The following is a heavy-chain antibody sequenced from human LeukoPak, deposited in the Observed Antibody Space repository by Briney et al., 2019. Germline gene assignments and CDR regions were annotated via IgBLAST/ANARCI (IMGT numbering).Heavy chain of an antibody. CDR3: ANEGGGAFDF. CDR1: GFTFSSYG. J-gene: IGHJ3*01. CDR2: ISGSGGST. Sequence: GGSLRLSCAASGFTFSSYGMRWVRQAPGKGLEWVSTISGSGGSTYYADSVKGRFTISRDNAKNSLYLQMNSLRAEDTAVYYCANEGGGAFDFWGQGTMVTVSS. V-gene: IGHV3-23*01.